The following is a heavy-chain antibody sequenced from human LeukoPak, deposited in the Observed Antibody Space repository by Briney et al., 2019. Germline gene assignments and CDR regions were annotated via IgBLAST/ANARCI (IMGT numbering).Heavy chain of an antibody. V-gene: IGHV6-1*01. CDR3: ARVNSWTEEPDTGFDY. D-gene: IGHD1-14*01. CDR1: GDSVSSTRAA. CDR2: TYYRSKWYN. J-gene: IGHJ4*02. Sequence: SQTLSLTCAIYGDSVSSTRAAWNWIRQSPSRGLEWLGRTYYRSKWYNDYAVSVKSRITISPDTSKNQFSLQLNSVTPEDTAVYYCARVNSWTEEPDTGFDYWGQGTLVTVSS.